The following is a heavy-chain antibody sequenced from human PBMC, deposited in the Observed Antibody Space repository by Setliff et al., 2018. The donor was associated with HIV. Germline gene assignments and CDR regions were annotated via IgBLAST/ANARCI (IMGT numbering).Heavy chain of an antibody. CDR3: ARILLYDSSAYFVNAFDI. Sequence: SETLSLTCTVSGGSISSHYWSWVRQTPGKGLEWIGSISYSGSTNHNPSLKSRVTISIDTSKNQFYLKLSSVTAADTAVYYCARILLYDSSAYFVNAFDIWGQGTVVTVSS. CDR2: ISYSGST. V-gene: IGHV4-59*08. J-gene: IGHJ3*02. D-gene: IGHD3-22*01. CDR1: GGSISSHY.